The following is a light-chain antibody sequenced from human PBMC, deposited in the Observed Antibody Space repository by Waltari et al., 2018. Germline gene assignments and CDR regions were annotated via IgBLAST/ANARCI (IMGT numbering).Light chain of an antibody. CDR2: ANN. J-gene: IGLJ2*01. V-gene: IGLV1-40*01. CDR1: TSNIGAGYD. CDR3: QSYDTSLSALV. Sequence: QSVLTQPPSVSGATGQMVTISCSGSTSNIGAGYDVHWYQQLPGTAPKLLIHANNGRPSGVPDRLSGSKSGTSASLASTGLQPEDEADYSCQSYDTSLSALVFGGGTELTVL.